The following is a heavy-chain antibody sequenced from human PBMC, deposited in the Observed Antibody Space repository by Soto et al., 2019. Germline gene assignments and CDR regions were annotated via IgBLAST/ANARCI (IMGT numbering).Heavy chain of an antibody. CDR2: INPNSGGT. D-gene: IGHD6-19*01. J-gene: IGHJ6*02. CDR3: ARDPGILAVAGPAPLYGIDV. CDR1: GYTFTGYY. V-gene: IGHV1-2*04. Sequence: ASVKVSCKASGYTFTGYYMHWVRQAPGQGLEWIGWINPNSGGTNYAQKFRDWVTMTRDTSISTAYMELSRLRSDDTAVYYCARDPGILAVAGPAPLYGIDVWGQGTTVTVSS.